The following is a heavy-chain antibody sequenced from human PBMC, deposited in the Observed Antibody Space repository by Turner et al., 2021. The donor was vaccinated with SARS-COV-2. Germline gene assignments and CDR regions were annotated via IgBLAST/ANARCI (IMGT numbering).Heavy chain of an antibody. CDR3: AKFGDYDFWSGCDRVDLRYMDV. CDR2: ISGSGGRT. CDR1: GFTFSSYA. J-gene: IGHJ6*03. V-gene: IGHV3-23*01. D-gene: IGHD3-3*01. Sequence: EVQLLESGGGLVQPGGSLRLSCAASGFTFSSYAMSWVLQAPGKGLEWVSAISGSGGRTYYADSVKGRLTISRDNSKNTLYLQMNSLRAEDTAVYYCAKFGDYDFWSGCDRVDLRYMDVWGKGTTVTVSS.